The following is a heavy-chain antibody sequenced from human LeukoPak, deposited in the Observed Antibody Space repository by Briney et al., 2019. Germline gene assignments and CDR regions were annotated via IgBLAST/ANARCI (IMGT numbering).Heavy chain of an antibody. V-gene: IGHV3-20*04. Sequence: SGGSLRLSCAASGFMFEDYGMSWVRQVPGKGLEWVSGINWNGGSTGYADSVKGRFTISRDNAKNSLYLQMNSLGAEDTAWYYCARGRQYGSGTYNWFDSWGQGTLVTVSS. D-gene: IGHD3-10*01. CDR3: ARGRQYGSGTYNWFDS. CDR2: INWNGGST. CDR1: GFMFEDYG. J-gene: IGHJ5*01.